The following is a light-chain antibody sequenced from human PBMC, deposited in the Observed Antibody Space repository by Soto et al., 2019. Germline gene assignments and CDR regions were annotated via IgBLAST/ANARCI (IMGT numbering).Light chain of an antibody. CDR1: SSDVGAFNY. CDR3: CSFAGSYSYV. V-gene: IGLV2-14*03. Sequence: QSVLTQPASVSGSPGQAITISCSGTSSDVGAFNYVSWYQQHPGKAPKLMIYDVSNRPSGVSNRFSGSKSGNTASLTISGLRAEDEADYSCCSFAGSYSYVFGTGTKVTVL. J-gene: IGLJ1*01. CDR2: DVS.